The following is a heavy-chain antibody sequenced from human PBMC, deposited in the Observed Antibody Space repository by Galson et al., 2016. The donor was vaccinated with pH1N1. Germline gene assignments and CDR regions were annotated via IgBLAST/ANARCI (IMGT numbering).Heavy chain of an antibody. J-gene: IGHJ5*02. Sequence: SETLSLTCAVYGGSFSTFHWSWIRQSPGKGLEWIGEIRRSGSTNYNPSLKSRVTISIDTSKNQFSLKLTSVTAADTALYYCARGHMITFGGLIVTPFDPWGQGSQVTVSS. CDR2: IRRSGST. CDR3: ARGHMITFGGLIVTPFDP. V-gene: IGHV4-34*01. CDR1: GGSFSTFH. D-gene: IGHD3-16*02.